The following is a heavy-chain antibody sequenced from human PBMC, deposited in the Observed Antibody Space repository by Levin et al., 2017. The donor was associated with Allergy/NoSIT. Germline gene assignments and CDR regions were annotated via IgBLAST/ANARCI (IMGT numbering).Heavy chain of an antibody. CDR3: ARGPLAAAAHY. CDR1: GFTFRDYY. D-gene: IGHD6-13*01. Sequence: PGASVKVSCAASGFTFRDYYMSWIRQAPGKGLELVSYISGTSSAIIYADSVKGRFTISRDNAQNSLYLQMNSLRAEDTAVYFCARGPLAAAAHYWGHGTLVTVSS. V-gene: IGHV3-11*05. J-gene: IGHJ4*01. CDR2: ISGTSSAI.